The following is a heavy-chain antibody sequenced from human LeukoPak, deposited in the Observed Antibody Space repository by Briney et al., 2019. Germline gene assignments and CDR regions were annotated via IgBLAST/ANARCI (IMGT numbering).Heavy chain of an antibody. D-gene: IGHD1-1*01. J-gene: IGHJ4*02. CDR3: ARARRWSYYDY. CDR2: ISTSGAIT. Sequence: GGSLRLSCATSGFTFRSYEMNWVRQAPGKGLEWVSYISTSGAITYYADSVKGRFTVSRDNAKNSLYLQMNSLRAEDTAVYYCARARRWSYYDYWGQGTLVTVSS. CDR1: GFTFRSYE. V-gene: IGHV3-48*03.